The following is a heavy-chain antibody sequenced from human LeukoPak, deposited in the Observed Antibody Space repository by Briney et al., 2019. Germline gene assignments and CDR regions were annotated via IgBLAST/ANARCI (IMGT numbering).Heavy chain of an antibody. D-gene: IGHD1-1*01. Sequence: GGSLRLSCAASGFTFSSYWMHWVRQAPGKGLVWVSHINSDGSTTSDADSVKGRFTISRDNAKNTVYLQMTSLRAEDTAVYYCARALEYWGQGTLVTVSS. J-gene: IGHJ4*02. CDR1: GFTFSSYW. V-gene: IGHV3-74*01. CDR2: INSDGSTT. CDR3: ARALEY.